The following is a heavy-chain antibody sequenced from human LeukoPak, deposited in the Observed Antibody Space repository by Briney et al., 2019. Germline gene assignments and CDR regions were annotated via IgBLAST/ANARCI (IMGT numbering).Heavy chain of an antibody. Sequence: PGGSLRLSCAASGFTFSDYYMSWIRQAPGKVLEWVSYISSSGSTIYYADSVKGRFTISRDNAKNSLYLQMNSLRAEDTAVYYCASPQGYDSSGYYLDYWGQGTLVTVSS. CDR2: ISSSGSTI. D-gene: IGHD3-22*01. CDR3: ASPQGYDSSGYYLDY. V-gene: IGHV3-11*01. CDR1: GFTFSDYY. J-gene: IGHJ4*02.